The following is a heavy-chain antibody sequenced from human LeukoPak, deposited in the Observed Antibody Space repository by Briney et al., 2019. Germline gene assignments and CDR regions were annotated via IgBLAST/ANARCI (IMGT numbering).Heavy chain of an antibody. Sequence: PGGSLRLSCAASGFTFSSSAMSWVRQAPGKGLVWVSRINSDGSYTSYADFVKGRFTISRDNAKNTVYLQMSSLRAEDTAVYYCARICSTTDCLISAWGQGTLVTVSS. J-gene: IGHJ4*02. CDR3: ARICSTTDCLISA. D-gene: IGHD2-2*01. CDR1: GFTFSSSA. CDR2: INSDGSYT. V-gene: IGHV3-74*01.